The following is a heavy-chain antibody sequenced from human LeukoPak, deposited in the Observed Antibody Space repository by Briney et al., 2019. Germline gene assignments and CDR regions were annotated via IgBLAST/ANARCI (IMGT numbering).Heavy chain of an antibody. CDR1: GYSISSGFY. Sequence: PSETLSLTCEVSGYSISSGFYWGWIRQTPGKGLEWIGSIYHIGSVFYSPSLKSRVNISVDTSKNQFSLNLISVTAADTALYFCTRDPFSSGWSDSWGPGILVTVAS. V-gene: IGHV4-38-2*02. CDR3: TRDPFSSGWSDS. J-gene: IGHJ4*02. CDR2: IYHIGSV. D-gene: IGHD6-19*01.